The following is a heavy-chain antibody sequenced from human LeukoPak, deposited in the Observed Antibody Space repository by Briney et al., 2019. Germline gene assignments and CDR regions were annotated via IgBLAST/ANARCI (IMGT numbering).Heavy chain of an antibody. CDR2: ISGSGGST. D-gene: IGHD3-22*01. J-gene: IGHJ4*02. V-gene: IGHV3-23*01. Sequence: GGSLRLSCAASGFTFSSYAMSWVRQAPGKGLEWVSAISGSGGSTYYADSVRGRFTISRDNSKNSLYLQMNSITAEDPAVYYCAGDLASNYDSSGYPGDYWGQGPLVPVSS. CDR3: AGDLASNYDSSGYPGDY. CDR1: GFTFSSYA.